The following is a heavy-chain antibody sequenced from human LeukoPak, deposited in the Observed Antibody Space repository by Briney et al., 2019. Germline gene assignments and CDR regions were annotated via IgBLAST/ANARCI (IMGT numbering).Heavy chain of an antibody. CDR2: IYHSGST. D-gene: IGHD2/OR15-2a*01. CDR1: GYSISSGYY. Sequence: SETLSLTCTVSGYSISSGYYWGWIRQSPGKGLEWIGSIYHSGSTYYNPSLTSRVTISGDTSENQFSLKVGSVTAADTAVYYCARAHHCHSGTCHPPGEAFDIWGQGTMVTVSS. J-gene: IGHJ3*02. V-gene: IGHV4-38-2*02. CDR3: ARAHHCHSGTCHPPGEAFDI.